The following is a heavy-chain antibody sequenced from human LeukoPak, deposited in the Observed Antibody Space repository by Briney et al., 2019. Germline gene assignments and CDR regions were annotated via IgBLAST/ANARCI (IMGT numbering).Heavy chain of an antibody. CDR3: ARAPGSAGQYYFDY. CDR2: ISAYNGNT. CDR1: GGTFSSYA. Sequence: ASVKVSCKASGGTFSSYAISWVRQAPGQGLEWMGWISAYNGNTNYAQKLQGRVTMTTDTSTSTAYMELRSLRSDDTAVYYRARAPGSAGQYYFDYWGQGTLVTVSS. J-gene: IGHJ4*02. D-gene: IGHD6-19*01. V-gene: IGHV1-18*01.